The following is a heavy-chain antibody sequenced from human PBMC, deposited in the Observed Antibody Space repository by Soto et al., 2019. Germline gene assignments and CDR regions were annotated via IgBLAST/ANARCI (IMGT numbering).Heavy chain of an antibody. Sequence: PGGSLRLSCAASGFTFSSYGMHWVRQAPGKGLEWVAVIWYDGSNKYYADSVKGRFTISRDNSKNTLYLQMNSLRAEDTAVYYCARGHYDYFWGSYRPQYYFDYWGQGTLVTVSA. CDR1: GFTFSSYG. D-gene: IGHD3-16*02. V-gene: IGHV3-33*01. CDR3: ARGHYDYFWGSYRPQYYFDY. CDR2: IWYDGSNK. J-gene: IGHJ4*02.